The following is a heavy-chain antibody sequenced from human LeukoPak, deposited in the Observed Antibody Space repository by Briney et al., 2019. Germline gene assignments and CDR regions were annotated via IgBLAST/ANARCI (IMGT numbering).Heavy chain of an antibody. CDR2: IYHSGST. Sequence: PSQTLSLTCAVSGGSISSGGYSWSWIRQPPGKGLEWIGYIYHSGSTYYNPSLKSRVTISVDTSKNQFSLKLSSVTAADTAVYYCARGRGVWGSYRYITFDYWGQGTLVTVSS. V-gene: IGHV4-30-2*01. J-gene: IGHJ4*02. D-gene: IGHD3-16*02. CDR1: GGSISSGGYS. CDR3: ARGRGVWGSYRYITFDY.